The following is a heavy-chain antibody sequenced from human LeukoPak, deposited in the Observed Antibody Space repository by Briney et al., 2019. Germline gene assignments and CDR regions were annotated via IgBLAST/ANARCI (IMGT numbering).Heavy chain of an antibody. D-gene: IGHD2-15*01. V-gene: IGHV3-23*01. CDR2: ISGNGGST. Sequence: GGSLRLSCAASGFTFSSYAMSWVRQAPGKGLEWVSAISGNGGSTYYADSVKGRFTISRDNSKNTLYLQMNSLRAEDTAVYYCATKGYCSGGSCYPYFDYWGQGTLVTVSS. CDR1: GFTFSSYA. CDR3: ATKGYCSGGSCYPYFDY. J-gene: IGHJ4*02.